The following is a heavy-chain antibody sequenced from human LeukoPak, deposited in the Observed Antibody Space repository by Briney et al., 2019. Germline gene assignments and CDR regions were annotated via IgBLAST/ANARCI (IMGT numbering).Heavy chain of an antibody. V-gene: IGHV3-9*01. CDR2: ISWNSGSI. CDR3: AKGVPNYYDSSGYYAFYDY. D-gene: IGHD3-22*01. J-gene: IGHJ4*02. Sequence: PGGSLRLSCAASGFTFDDYAMHWVRQAPGKGLEWVSGISWNSGSIGYADSVKGRFTISRDDAKNSLYLQMNSLRAEDTALYYCAKGVPNYYDSSGYYAFYDYWGQGTLVTVS. CDR1: GFTFDDYA.